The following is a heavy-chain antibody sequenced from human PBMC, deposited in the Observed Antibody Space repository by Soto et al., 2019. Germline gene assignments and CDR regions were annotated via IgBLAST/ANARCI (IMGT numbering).Heavy chain of an antibody. Sequence: QVQLQESGPGLVKPSGTLSLTCAVSGGSISSSNWWSWVRQPPGKGLEWIGEIYHSGSTNYNPSLKSRVTISVDKSKNQFSLKLSSVTAADTAVYYCASRNYDYVWGSYRYFARPFDPWGQGTLVTVSS. V-gene: IGHV4-4*02. J-gene: IGHJ5*02. D-gene: IGHD3-16*02. CDR2: IYHSGST. CDR3: ASRNYDYVWGSYRYFARPFDP. CDR1: GGSISSSNW.